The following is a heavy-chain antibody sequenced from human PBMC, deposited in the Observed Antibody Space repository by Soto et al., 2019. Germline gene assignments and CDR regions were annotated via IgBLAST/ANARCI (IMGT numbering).Heavy chain of an antibody. J-gene: IGHJ6*02. V-gene: IGHV3-30*04. CDR3: AREQTYCTNGVCSSYYGMDV. D-gene: IGHD2-8*01. Sequence: QVQLVESGGGVVQPGRSLRLSCAASGFTFSSYAMHWVRQAPDKGLEWVAVISYDGSNKFYADSVKGRFTISRDNSKNTLYLQMNSLRAEDTAVHYCAREQTYCTNGVCSSYYGMDVWGQGTTVTVSS. CDR1: GFTFSSYA. CDR2: ISYDGSNK.